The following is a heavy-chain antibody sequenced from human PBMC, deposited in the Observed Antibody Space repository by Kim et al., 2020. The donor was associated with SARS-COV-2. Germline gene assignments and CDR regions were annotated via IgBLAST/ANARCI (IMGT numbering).Heavy chain of an antibody. CDR1: GFTFSNYA. CDR2: IYSGSSST. J-gene: IGHJ4*02. V-gene: IGHV3-23*03. Sequence: GGSLRLSCAASGFTFSNYAMSWVRQAPGKGLDWVSLIYSGSSSTYYADSVKGRFTISRDNSKNTLYLQMNTLRAEDTAVYYCAKMPYSSGWFSADCWGQGTLVTVSS. CDR3: AKMPYSSGWFSADC. D-gene: IGHD6-19*01.